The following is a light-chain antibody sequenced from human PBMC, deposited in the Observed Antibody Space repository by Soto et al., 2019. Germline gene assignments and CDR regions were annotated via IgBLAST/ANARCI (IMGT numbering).Light chain of an antibody. V-gene: IGKV1-17*01. CDR2: RAS. J-gene: IGKJ4*01. CDR3: LQDYTYPLT. CDR1: QDIRHD. Sequence: DIQMTQSPSSLSASVGDRVTIACRASQDIRHDLRWYQQKPGEAPRRLIYRASTLERGVPSRFTGSGSGTEFTLTINSLQPEDFATYFCLQDYTYPLTFGGGTKLEIK.